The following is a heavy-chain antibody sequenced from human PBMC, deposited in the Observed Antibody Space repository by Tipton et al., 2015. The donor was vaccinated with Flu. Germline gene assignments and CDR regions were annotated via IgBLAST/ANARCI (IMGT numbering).Heavy chain of an antibody. Sequence: TLSLTCTVSGGSISSYYWSWIRQPPGKGLEWIGYIYYSGSTNYNPSLKSRVTISVDTSKNQFSLKLSSVTAADTAVYYRARRRTRRGCSSTSCYAGTGRYWYFDLWGRGTLVTVSS. CDR1: GGSISSYY. CDR3: ARRRTRRGCSSTSCYAGTGRYWYFDL. J-gene: IGHJ2*01. CDR2: IYYSGST. D-gene: IGHD2-2*01. V-gene: IGHV4-59*01.